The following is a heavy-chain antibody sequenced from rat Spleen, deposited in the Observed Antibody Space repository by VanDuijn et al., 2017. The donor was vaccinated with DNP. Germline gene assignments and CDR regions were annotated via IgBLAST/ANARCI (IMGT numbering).Heavy chain of an antibody. V-gene: IGHV5-20*01. D-gene: IGHD1-4*01. Sequence: EVQLVESDGGLVQPGRSLKLSCAASGFTYSNYVMAWVRQAPTKGLEWVASISYDGGRSYYRDSVKGRFTISRDNAKSRLYLQMDSLRSEDTATYYCVSRPPPTRGPFDYWGQGVTVTVSS. CDR1: GFTYSNYV. CDR2: ISYDGGRS. CDR3: VSRPPPTRGPFDY. J-gene: IGHJ2*01.